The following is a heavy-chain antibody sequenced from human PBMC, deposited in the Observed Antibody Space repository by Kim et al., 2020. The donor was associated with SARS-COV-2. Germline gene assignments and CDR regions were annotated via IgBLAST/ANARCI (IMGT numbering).Heavy chain of an antibody. J-gene: IGHJ5*02. D-gene: IGHD3-9*01. V-gene: IGHV3-30*03. CDR1: GFIFSHYG. CDR3: AIGEYYDILTGVFDP. Sequence: GGSLRLSCAASGFIFSHYGINWVRRAPGKGLEWLAFISFNGMNKYYAESLNGRFAVSRDDSQSTVYLELNTLRDEDTAVYYCAIGEYYDILTGVFDPLGQGTPVIGSP. CDR2: ISFNGMNK.